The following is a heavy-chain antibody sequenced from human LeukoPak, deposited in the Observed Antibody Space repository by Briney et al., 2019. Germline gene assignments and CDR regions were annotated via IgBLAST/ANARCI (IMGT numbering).Heavy chain of an antibody. V-gene: IGHV4-34*01. CDR3: AREDGYNAPDY. Sequence: PSETLSLTCAVYGGSFSGYYWSWIRQPPGKGLEWIGEINHSGSTNYNPSLKSRVTMSVDTSKNQFSLKLSSVTAADTAVYYCAREDGYNAPDYWGQGTLVTVSS. D-gene: IGHD5-24*01. CDR1: GGSFSGYY. CDR2: INHSGST. J-gene: IGHJ4*02.